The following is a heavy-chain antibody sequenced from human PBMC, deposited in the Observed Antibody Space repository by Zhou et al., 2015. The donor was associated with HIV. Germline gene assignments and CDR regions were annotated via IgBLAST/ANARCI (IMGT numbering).Heavy chain of an antibody. V-gene: IGHV1-2*02. J-gene: IGHJ6*02. CDR3: ASPTTRNSGYAYYGMDV. CDR1: GYTFTGYY. D-gene: IGHD5-12*01. CDR2: INPNSGGT. Sequence: QVQLVQSGAEVKKPGASVKVSCKASGYTFTGYYMHWVRQAPGQGLEWMGWINPNSGGTNYAQKFQGRVTMTRDTSISTAYMELSRLRSEDTAVYYCASPTTRNSGYAYYGMDVWGQGTTVTVSS.